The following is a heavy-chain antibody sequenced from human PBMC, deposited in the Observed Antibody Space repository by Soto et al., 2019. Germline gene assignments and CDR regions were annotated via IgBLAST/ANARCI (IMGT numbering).Heavy chain of an antibody. CDR2: IYPSGFFSIGGS. V-gene: IGHV3-53*02. J-gene: IGHJ4*02. CDR1: EFTVSANY. D-gene: IGHD2-15*01. Sequence: EVLLMETGGGLIKPGGSLRLSCVVSEFTVSANYMSWVRLAPGKGLECVSIIYPSGFFSIGGSYYADSVKGRFTISRDNSKNTLFLQMNGLRVDATAIYFCAGGPWLLDFWGQGTPVTVSP. CDR3: AGGPWLLDF.